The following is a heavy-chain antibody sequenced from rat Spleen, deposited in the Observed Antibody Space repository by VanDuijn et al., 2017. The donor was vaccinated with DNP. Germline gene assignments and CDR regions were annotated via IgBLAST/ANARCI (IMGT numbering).Heavy chain of an antibody. V-gene: IGHV2-41*01. CDR2: IWNTGGT. CDR1: GFSLTNYN. CDR3: ARDQGYYHDGSYYYGFDH. D-gene: IGHD1-12*02. Sequence: QVQLKESGPGLVQPSQTLSLTCTVAGFSLTNYNMHWVRQPPGKDLEWMGVIWNTGGTLYNSALKSRLSISKDTSKRQVFLELNSLQIEDTATYYCARDQGYYHDGSYYYGFDHWGQGVMVTVSS. J-gene: IGHJ2*01.